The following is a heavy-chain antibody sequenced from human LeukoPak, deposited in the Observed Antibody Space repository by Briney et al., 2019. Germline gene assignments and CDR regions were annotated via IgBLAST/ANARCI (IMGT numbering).Heavy chain of an antibody. Sequence: PSETLSLTCAVSGYSISSGYYWGWIRQPPGKGLEWVGSIYHRGSTYYNPSLKSRVTISVGTSKNQFSLKLSSVTAADTAVYYCGVGATIGSEVDYWGQGTLVTVSS. CDR2: IYHRGST. V-gene: IGHV4-38-2*01. D-gene: IGHD1-26*01. CDR1: GYSISSGYY. CDR3: GVGATIGSEVDY. J-gene: IGHJ4*02.